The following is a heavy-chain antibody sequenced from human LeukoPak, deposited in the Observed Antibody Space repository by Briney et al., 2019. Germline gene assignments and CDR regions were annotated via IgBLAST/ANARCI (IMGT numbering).Heavy chain of an antibody. CDR3: ARDKVHYDSSGYYPYPDY. V-gene: IGHV3-66*01. CDR2: IYSGGST. CDR1: GFTVSSNY. D-gene: IGHD3-22*01. J-gene: IGHJ4*02. Sequence: PGGSLRLSCAASGFTVSSNYMSWVRQAPGKGLEWVSVIYSGGSTYYADSVKGRFTISRDNSKNTLYLQMNSLRAEDTAVYYCARDKVHYDSSGYYPYPDYWGQGTLVTVSS.